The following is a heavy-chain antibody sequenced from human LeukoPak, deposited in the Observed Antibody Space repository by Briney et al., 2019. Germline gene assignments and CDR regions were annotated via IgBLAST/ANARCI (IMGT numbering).Heavy chain of an antibody. V-gene: IGHV3-30-3*01. D-gene: IGHD3-10*01. CDR1: GFTFSSYA. CDR3: ARGILRWFGELLDPPLDY. J-gene: IGHJ4*02. Sequence: GGSLRLSCAASGFTFSSYAMHWVRQAPGKGLEWVAVISYDGSNKYYADSVKGRFTISRDNSKNTLYLQMNSLRAEDTAVHYCARGILRWFGELLDPPLDYWGQGTLVTVSS. CDR2: ISYDGSNK.